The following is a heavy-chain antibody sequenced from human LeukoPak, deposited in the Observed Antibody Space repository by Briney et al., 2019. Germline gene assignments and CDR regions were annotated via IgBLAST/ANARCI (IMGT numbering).Heavy chain of an antibody. J-gene: IGHJ4*02. V-gene: IGHV1-69*05. CDR2: IIPIFGTA. D-gene: IGHD6-19*01. CDR1: GGIFSSYA. CDR3: ARDSGGYSSGWFFDY. Sequence: ASVKVSCKASGGIFSSYAISWVRQAPGQGLEWMGRIIPIFGTANYAQKFLGRVTITTDESTSTAYMELSSLRSEDTAVYYCARDSGGYSSGWFFDYWGQGTLVTVSS.